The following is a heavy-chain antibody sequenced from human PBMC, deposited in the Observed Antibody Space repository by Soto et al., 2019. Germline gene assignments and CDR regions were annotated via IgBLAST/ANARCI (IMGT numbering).Heavy chain of an antibody. J-gene: IGHJ5*02. CDR2: IIPILGLA. D-gene: IGHD3-16*01. CDR3: ASGGRLQSGWFDP. V-gene: IGHV1-69*02. Sequence: QVQLVQSGAEVKKPGSSVKVSCKASGGTFSIYTISWVRQAPGQGLEWMGRIIPILGLANYAQKFQGRVKITADKSTSTAYMELSSLSSEDTAVYYCASGGRLQSGWFDPWGQGTLVIVSA. CDR1: GGTFSIYT.